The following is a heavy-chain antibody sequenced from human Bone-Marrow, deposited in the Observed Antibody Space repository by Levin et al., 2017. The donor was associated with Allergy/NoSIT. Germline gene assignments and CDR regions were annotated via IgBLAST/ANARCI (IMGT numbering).Heavy chain of an antibody. CDR2: ISSRNTTM. CDR1: GFSFSSYE. Sequence: QAGGSLRLSCAASGFSFSSYEMNWVRQAPGKGLEWVSYISSRNTTMYYADSVKGRFTISRDNAENSLYLQMNSLRAEGTAIYYCAREGLFMVRVFDYWGRGTLVTVSS. CDR3: AREGLFMVRVFDY. J-gene: IGHJ4*02. V-gene: IGHV3-48*03. D-gene: IGHD3-10*01.